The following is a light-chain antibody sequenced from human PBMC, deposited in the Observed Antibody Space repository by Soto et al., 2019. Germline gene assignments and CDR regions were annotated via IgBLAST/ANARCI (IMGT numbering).Light chain of an antibody. CDR2: AAS. CDR1: EFLSSSY. Sequence: EIVLTQSPGTLSLSPGERATLSCRASEFLSSSYLVWYQQKPGQAPRLLIYAASGRATGIPDRFSGSGSATEYTLTINTLEPEDFAVYYCQQQGTFGQGTKLEIK. J-gene: IGKJ2*01. CDR3: QQQGT. V-gene: IGKV3-20*01.